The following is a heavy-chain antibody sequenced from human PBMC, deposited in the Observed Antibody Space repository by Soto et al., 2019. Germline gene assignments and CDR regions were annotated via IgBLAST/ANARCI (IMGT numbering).Heavy chain of an antibody. CDR1: GFTFSDYY. Sequence: PGGSLRLSCAASGFTFSDYYMSWIRQAPGKGLEWVSYISSSGSTIYYADSVKGRFTISRDNAKNSLYLQMNSLRAEDTAVYYCARLSQPGRSPSYYFDYWGQGTLVTVSS. J-gene: IGHJ4*02. CDR3: ARLSQPGRSPSYYFDY. D-gene: IGHD2-2*01. CDR2: ISSSGSTI. V-gene: IGHV3-11*01.